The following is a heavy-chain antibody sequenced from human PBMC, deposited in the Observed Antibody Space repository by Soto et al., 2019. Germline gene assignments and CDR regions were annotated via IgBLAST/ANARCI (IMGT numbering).Heavy chain of an antibody. J-gene: IGHJ4*02. CDR2: ISGGGDTS. V-gene: IGHV3-23*01. CDR3: AKVDLLGICTGGSCYSLDY. D-gene: IGHD2-15*01. Sequence: EVQILESGGGLVQPGGSLRLSCVASGFTFSTYAMSWVRQAPGKGLEWVSGISGGGDTSYYADSVKGRFTISRDNSKNTLYLQMNSLRAEDTAVYYCAKVDLLGICTGGSCYSLDYWGQGTLVTVSS. CDR1: GFTFSTYA.